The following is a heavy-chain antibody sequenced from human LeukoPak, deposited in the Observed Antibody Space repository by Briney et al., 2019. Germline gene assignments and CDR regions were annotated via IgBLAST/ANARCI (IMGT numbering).Heavy chain of an antibody. D-gene: IGHD3-9*01. V-gene: IGHV3-48*03. CDR3: ARAGDTYYDILTGYYDY. CDR1: GYTFSSYE. J-gene: IGHJ4*02. CDR2: ISSSGSTI. Sequence: GGSLRLSCAASGYTFSSYEMNSVRQAPGKGLEWVSNISSSGSTIYYADSVKGRFTISRDNAKNSLYLQMNSLRTEDTAVYYCARAGDTYYDILTGYYDYWGQGTLVTLSS.